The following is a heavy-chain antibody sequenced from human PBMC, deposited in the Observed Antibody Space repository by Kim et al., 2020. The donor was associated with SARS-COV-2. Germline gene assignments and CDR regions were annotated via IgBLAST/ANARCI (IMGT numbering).Heavy chain of an antibody. V-gene: IGHV3-23*01. D-gene: IGHD3-22*01. CDR3: AKLGYYDSSGYYHDAFDI. Sequence: KGRFTITRDNSKNTLYLQMNSLRAEDTAVYYCAKLGYYDSSGYYHDAFDIWGQGTMVTVSS. J-gene: IGHJ3*02.